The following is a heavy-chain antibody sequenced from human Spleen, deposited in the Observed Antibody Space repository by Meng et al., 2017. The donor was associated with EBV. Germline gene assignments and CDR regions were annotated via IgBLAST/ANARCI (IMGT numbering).Heavy chain of an antibody. CDR3: ARVPPYYYASSGYLFDQ. CDR1: GGSFSGYY. V-gene: IGHV4-34*01. J-gene: IGHJ4*02. Sequence: QVQLKQWGAGLFKPSETLSLTCAVDGGSFSGYYWSWIRQPPGKGLEWIGEINHDGSTNYNPSLKSRVTISVDTSKNQFSLSLGSVTAADTAVYYCARVPPYYYASSGYLFDQWGQGTLVTVSS. D-gene: IGHD3-22*01. CDR2: INHDGST.